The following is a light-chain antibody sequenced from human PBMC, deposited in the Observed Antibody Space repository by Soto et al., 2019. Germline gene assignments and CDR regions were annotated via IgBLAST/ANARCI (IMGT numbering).Light chain of an antibody. CDR2: DVT. V-gene: IGLV2-14*03. CDR3: SSCTGSSTHVT. J-gene: IGLJ2*01. CDR1: SNDIGGYKY. Sequence: QSALTQPASVSGSPGPSITISCTGTSNDIGGYKYVSWYQQHPGKAPKLMIYDVTARPSGVSNRFSGSKSGNTASLTISGLQPEDEADYYCSSCTGSSTHVTFGGGTKLTVL.